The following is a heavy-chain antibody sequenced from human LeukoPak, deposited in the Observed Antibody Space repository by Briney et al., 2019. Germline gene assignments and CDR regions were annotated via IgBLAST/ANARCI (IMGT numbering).Heavy chain of an antibody. CDR2: IKKDGSED. CDR1: GFIFSDYW. V-gene: IGHV3-7*04. Sequence: GGSLRLSCAASGFIFSDYWMTWVRQAPGKGLEWVDTIKKDGSEDYYVDFVRGRFTISRDNAKNSLYLQMNSLRAEDTAVYYCARARPYGSDYWGQGTLVTVSS. CDR3: ARARPYGSDY. J-gene: IGHJ4*02. D-gene: IGHD4-17*01.